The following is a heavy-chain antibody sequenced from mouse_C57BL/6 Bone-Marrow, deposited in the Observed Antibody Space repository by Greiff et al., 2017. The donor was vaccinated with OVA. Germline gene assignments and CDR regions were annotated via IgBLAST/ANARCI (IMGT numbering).Heavy chain of an antibody. J-gene: IGHJ2*01. V-gene: IGHV1-42*01. CDR3: YYYGSSYRYFDY. CDR2: INPSTGGT. Sequence: EVQLQQSGPELVKPGASVKISCKASGYSFTGYYMNWVKQSPEKSLEWIGEINPSTGGTTYNQKFKAKATLTVDKSSSTAYMQLKSLTSEDSAVYYCYYYGSSYRYFDYWGQGTTLTVSS. D-gene: IGHD1-1*01. CDR1: GYSFTGYY.